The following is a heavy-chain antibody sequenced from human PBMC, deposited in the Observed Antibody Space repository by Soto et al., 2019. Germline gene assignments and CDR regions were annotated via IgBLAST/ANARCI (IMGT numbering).Heavy chain of an antibody. D-gene: IGHD6-19*01. CDR3: AKDRLAGTRSFDY. V-gene: IGHV3-23*01. J-gene: IGHJ4*02. CDR2: ITDTGGDT. Sequence: EVQLLESGGDLVQPGGSLRLSCVASGFTFGSRAMSWVRQAPGEGLEWVSTITDTGGDTKYADSVRGRFTISRDNSKNTLYLQMNSLSAEDTAVYYCAKDRLAGTRSFDYWGQGTLVTVSS. CDR1: GFTFGSRA.